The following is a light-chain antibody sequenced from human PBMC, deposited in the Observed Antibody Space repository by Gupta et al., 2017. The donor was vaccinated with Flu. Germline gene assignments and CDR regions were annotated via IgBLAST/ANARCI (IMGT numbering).Light chain of an antibody. CDR2: MNN. V-gene: IGLV10-54*01. CDR3: STWDTSLNGWV. CDR1: SYNVVHQG. Sequence: TATLTCSGDSYNVVHQGAAWLQHHKGHPPKLLTYMNNKRPPGISERFSASRSGNTASLTITGLQPEDEADYYCSTWDTSLNGWVIGGGTRLTVL. J-gene: IGLJ3*02.